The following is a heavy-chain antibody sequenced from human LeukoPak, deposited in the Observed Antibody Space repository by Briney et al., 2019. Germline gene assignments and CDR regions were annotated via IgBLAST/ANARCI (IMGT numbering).Heavy chain of an antibody. D-gene: IGHD2-2*02. CDR3: ARPGYCSTSTCYMAAYAD. CDR2: INPNKGGT. CDR1: GYTFTGYY. Sequence: ASVKVSCKASGYTFTGYYIHWVRQAPGQGLEWMGWINPNKGGTNSVQKFKGRVTMTRDTSINTAYMELRSLRSDDTAVYCCARPGYCSTSTCYMAAYADWGQGTLVTVSS. J-gene: IGHJ1*01. V-gene: IGHV1-2*02.